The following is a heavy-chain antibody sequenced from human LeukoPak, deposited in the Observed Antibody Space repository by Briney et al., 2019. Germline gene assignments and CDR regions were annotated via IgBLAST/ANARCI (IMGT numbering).Heavy chain of an antibody. Sequence: GGSLRLSCAASRFTFRSYAMSWVRRAPGKGLEWVSTISGSGGSTYYADSVKGRFTISRDNSKNTLYLQMNSLRAEDTAVYYCAKRVTAMGTDYYYYMDVWGKGTTVTVSS. CDR2: ISGSGGST. CDR1: RFTFRSYA. CDR3: AKRVTAMGTDYYYYMDV. V-gene: IGHV3-23*01. J-gene: IGHJ6*03. D-gene: IGHD5-18*01.